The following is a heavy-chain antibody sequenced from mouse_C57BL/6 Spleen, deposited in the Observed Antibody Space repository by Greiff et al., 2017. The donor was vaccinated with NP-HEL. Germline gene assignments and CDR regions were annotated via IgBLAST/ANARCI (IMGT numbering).Heavy chain of an antibody. D-gene: IGHD2-4*01. CDR1: GYTFTSYW. Sequence: QVQLQQPGTELVKPGASVKLSCKASGYTFTSYWMHWVKQRPGQGLEWIGNINPSNGGTKYNEKFKSKATLTVDQSSSTAYMQLSSLTSEDSAVYYCARSVYDYLFYYWGQGTTLTVSS. J-gene: IGHJ2*01. CDR3: ARSVYDYLFYY. V-gene: IGHV1-53*01. CDR2: INPSNGGT.